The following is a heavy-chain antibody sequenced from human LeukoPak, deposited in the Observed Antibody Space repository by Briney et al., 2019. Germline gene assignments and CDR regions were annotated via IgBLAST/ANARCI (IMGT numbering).Heavy chain of an antibody. V-gene: IGHV3-48*02. CDR1: GFSFSDYD. Sequence: PGGSLRLSCAASGFSFSDYDMNWVRQAPGKGLEWISYISSGSSSTVYYADSVKGRFTISRDNAKNSLYLQMNSLRDDDTAVYYCARPYSSGWYNAFDVWGQGTMVTVSS. D-gene: IGHD6-19*01. CDR3: ARPYSSGWYNAFDV. J-gene: IGHJ3*01. CDR2: ISSGSSSTV.